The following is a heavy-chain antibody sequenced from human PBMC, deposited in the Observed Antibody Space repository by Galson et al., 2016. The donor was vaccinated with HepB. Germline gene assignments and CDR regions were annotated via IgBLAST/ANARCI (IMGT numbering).Heavy chain of an antibody. CDR1: GVTFSSLS. Sequence: SLRLSCAVSGVTFSSLSMNWVRQAPGKGLEWVSYLPSENNIKHYADSVRGRFTISRDNAMNSLYLQMNSLRVEDTAVYYCACNRRGVFLLDCWGQGTLVTVSS. CDR2: LPSENNIK. D-gene: IGHD3-10*01. V-gene: IGHV3-48*01. CDR3: ACNRRGVFLLDC. J-gene: IGHJ4*02.